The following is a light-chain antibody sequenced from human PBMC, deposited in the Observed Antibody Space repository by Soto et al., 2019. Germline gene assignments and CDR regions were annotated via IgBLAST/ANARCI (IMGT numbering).Light chain of an antibody. CDR1: DSNIGSNS. CDR3: AVKNASLSACV. Sequence: QSALTQPPSASGTAGQVVTISCSGGDSNIGSNSVYWYQHLPRMAPKLLIYYNNQRPSWVPDRFSGSRSGTSASLAIVGIRCEDKSVYYCAVKNASLSACVFGTGNKVSGL. J-gene: IGLJ1*01. V-gene: IGLV1-47*02. CDR2: YNN.